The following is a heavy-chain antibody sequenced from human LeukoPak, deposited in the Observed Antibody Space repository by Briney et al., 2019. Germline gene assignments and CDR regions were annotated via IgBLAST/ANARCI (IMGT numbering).Heavy chain of an antibody. V-gene: IGHV4-4*02. CDR1: GGSISSTNW. D-gene: IGHD5-24*01. CDR3: AREDGYNRLFDY. J-gene: IGHJ4*02. Sequence: SGTLSLTCAVSGGSISSTNWWSWVRQPPGKGLEWIGEIYRSGTTNYKPSLKSRVTISLDKSRNHFSLKLTSVTAADTAVYYCAREDGYNRLFDYWGQGTLVTVSS. CDR2: IYRSGTT.